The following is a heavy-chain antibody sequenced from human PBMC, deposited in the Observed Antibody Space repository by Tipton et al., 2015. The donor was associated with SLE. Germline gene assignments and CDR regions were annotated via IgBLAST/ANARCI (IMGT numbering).Heavy chain of an antibody. Sequence: SLRLSCAASGFTFDDYAMHWVRQAPGKGLEWVSGISWNSGSIGYADSVKGRFTISRDNAKNSLYLQMNSLRAEDTALYYCAKGNSEGWFDPWGQGTLVTVSS. CDR1: GFTFDDYA. D-gene: IGHD1-26*01. V-gene: IGHV3-9*01. J-gene: IGHJ5*02. CDR2: ISWNSGSI. CDR3: AKGNSEGWFDP.